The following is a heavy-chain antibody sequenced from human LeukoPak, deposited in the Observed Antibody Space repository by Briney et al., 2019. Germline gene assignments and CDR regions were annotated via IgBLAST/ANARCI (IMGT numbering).Heavy chain of an antibody. CDR2: IIPIFGTA. J-gene: IGHJ4*02. CDR1: GGTFSSYS. Sequence: SVKVSCKASGGTFSSYSISWVRQAPGQGLEWMGRIIPIFGTANYAQKFQGRVTITTDESTSAAYMELSSLRSENTAVYYSAREHRDYGASDYWGQGTLVTVSS. V-gene: IGHV1-69*05. CDR3: AREHRDYGASDY. D-gene: IGHD4-17*01.